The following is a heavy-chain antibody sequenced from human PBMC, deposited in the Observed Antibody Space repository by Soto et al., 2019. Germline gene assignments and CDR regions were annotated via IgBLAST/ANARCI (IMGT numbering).Heavy chain of an antibody. D-gene: IGHD4-17*01. CDR1: GFSLSTSGVG. J-gene: IGHJ4*02. V-gene: IGHV2-5*02. Sequence: QITLKESGPTLVKPTQTLTLTCTFSGFSLSTSGVGVGWIRQPPGKALEWLALIYWDDDKGYSPSLKSRLTITKETSKTHVVLTCTNMDPVDTATYYWAHSVAASNYVDCEPINSFDYWGQGTLVTVSS. CDR2: IYWDDDK. CDR3: AHSVAASNYVDCEPINSFDY.